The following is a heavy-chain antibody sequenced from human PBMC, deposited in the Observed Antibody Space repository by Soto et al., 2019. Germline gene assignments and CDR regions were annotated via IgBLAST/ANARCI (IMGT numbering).Heavy chain of an antibody. J-gene: IGHJ5*02. CDR1: GGSISSSSYY. CDR3: ARHSTDRTNWFDP. CDR2: IYYSGST. D-gene: IGHD1-1*01. Sequence: SETLSLTCTVSGGSISSSSYYWGWIRQPPGKGLEWIGSIYYSGSTYYNPSLKSRVTISVDTSKNQFSLKLSSVTAADTAVYYCARHSTDRTNWFDPWGQGTLVTVSS. V-gene: IGHV4-39*01.